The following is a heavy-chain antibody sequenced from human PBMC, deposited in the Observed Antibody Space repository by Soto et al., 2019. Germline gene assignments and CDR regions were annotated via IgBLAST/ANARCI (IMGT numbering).Heavy chain of an antibody. CDR2: IKSKTDGGTT. J-gene: IGHJ4*02. CDR3: TTRYFDWLLHDDY. Sequence: EVQLVESGGGLVKPGGSLRLSCAASGFTFSNAWMSWVRQAPGKGLEWVGRIKSKTDGGTTDYAAPVKGRFTISRDDSKNTLYLQMNSLKTEGTAVYYCTTRYFDWLLHDDYWGQGTLVTVSS. V-gene: IGHV3-15*01. D-gene: IGHD3-9*01. CDR1: GFTFSNAW.